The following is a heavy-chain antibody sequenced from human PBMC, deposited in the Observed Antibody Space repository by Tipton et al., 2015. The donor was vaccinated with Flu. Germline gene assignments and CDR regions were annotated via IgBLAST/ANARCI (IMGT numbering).Heavy chain of an antibody. Sequence: TLSLTCAVSGYSISSGYYWGWIRQPPGKGLEWIGSIYHSGSTYYNPSLKSRVTISVDTSKNQFSLKLSSVTAADTAVYYCARVDYYDSSGYYPFDYWGQGTLVTVSS. CDR2: IYHSGST. CDR3: ARVDYYDSSGYYPFDY. D-gene: IGHD3-22*01. CDR1: GYSISSGYY. V-gene: IGHV4-38-2*01. J-gene: IGHJ4*02.